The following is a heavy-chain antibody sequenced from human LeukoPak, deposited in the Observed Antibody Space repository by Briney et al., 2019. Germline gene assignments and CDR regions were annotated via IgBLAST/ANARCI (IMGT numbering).Heavy chain of an antibody. CDR1: GGSFSGYF. V-gene: IGHV4-34*01. CDR3: ARGTLVVVVAATAYYYYYMDV. D-gene: IGHD2-15*01. J-gene: IGHJ6*03. Sequence: SETLSLTCAVYGGSFSGYFWIWIRQPPGKELEWIGEINHSGRTNYNPSLKSRATISLETSKKQFSLKLSSVSAPGTAVYYCARGTLVVVVAATAYYYYYMDVWGKGTTVTVSS. CDR2: INHSGRT.